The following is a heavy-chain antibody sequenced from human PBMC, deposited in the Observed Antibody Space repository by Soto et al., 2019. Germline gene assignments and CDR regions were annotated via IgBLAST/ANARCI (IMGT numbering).Heavy chain of an antibody. CDR2: VNPHDNYA. Sequence: ASVKVSCKASGYTFTTYCVHWVRQAPGRGLEWVGIVNPHDNYAIYAQNFQGRVTMTWDASTSTTHMDLSSLRSDDTAVYYCAREIAVVPGNGKPLYYWGQGSLVTVSS. J-gene: IGHJ4*02. CDR3: AREIAVVPGNGKPLYY. D-gene: IGHD2-2*01. V-gene: IGHV1-46*01. CDR1: GYTFTTYC.